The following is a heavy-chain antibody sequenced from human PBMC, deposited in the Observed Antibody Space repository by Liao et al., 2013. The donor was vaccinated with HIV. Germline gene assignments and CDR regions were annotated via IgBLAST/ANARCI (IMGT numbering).Heavy chain of an antibody. D-gene: IGHD4-11*01. J-gene: IGHJ4*02. V-gene: IGHV4-30-2*01. CDR1: GGPISSGGYS. Sequence: QVQLQESGPGLVKPSQTLSLTCAVSGGPISSGGYSWSWIRQPPGKGLEWIGYIYHSGRTYYNPSLKSRVTISVDTSKNQFSLRLNSVTAADTAIYFCARGRVQLLYPYFDNWARESWSPSL. CDR3: ARGRVQLLYPYFDN. CDR2: IYHSGRT.